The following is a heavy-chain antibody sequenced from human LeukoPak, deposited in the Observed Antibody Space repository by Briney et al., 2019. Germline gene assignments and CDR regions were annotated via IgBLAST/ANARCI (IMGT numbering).Heavy chain of an antibody. CDR2: ISYDGSNK. J-gene: IGHJ4*02. D-gene: IGHD6-19*01. CDR1: GFTFRSYA. Sequence: HPGGSLRLSCAASGFTFRSYAMHWVRQAPGKGLEWVAVISYDGSNKYYADSVKGRFTISRDNSKNTLYLQMNSLRAEDTAVYYCARDKLGSGYSSDFEYWGQGTLVTASS. CDR3: ARDKLGSGYSSDFEY. V-gene: IGHV3-30*14.